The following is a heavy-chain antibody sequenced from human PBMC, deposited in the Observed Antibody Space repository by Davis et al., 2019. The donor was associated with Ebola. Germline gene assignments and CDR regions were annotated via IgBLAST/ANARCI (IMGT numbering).Heavy chain of an antibody. V-gene: IGHV1-18*01. J-gene: IGHJ4*02. CDR3: AGRITMVRGVIDY. CDR2: ISAYNGNT. Sequence: ASVKVSCKASGYTFTSYGISWVRQAPGQGLEWMGWISAYNGNTNYAQKFQGRVTITADKSTSTAYMELSSLRSEDTAVYYCAGRITMVRGVIDYWGQGTLVTVSS. D-gene: IGHD3-10*01. CDR1: GYTFTSYG.